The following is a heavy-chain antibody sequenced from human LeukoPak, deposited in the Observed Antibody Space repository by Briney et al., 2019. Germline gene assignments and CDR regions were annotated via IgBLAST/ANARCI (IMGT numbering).Heavy chain of an antibody. Sequence: GGSLRLSCAASGFTFSSYAMSWVRQAPGKGLEWVSAISGSGGSTYYADSVKGRFTISRDNSKNTLYLQMNSLKTEDTAVYYCTTGFLEWLLLSGFDYWGQGTLVTVSS. J-gene: IGHJ4*02. CDR3: TTGFLEWLLLSGFDY. D-gene: IGHD3-3*01. CDR2: ISGSGGST. V-gene: IGHV3-23*01. CDR1: GFTFSSYA.